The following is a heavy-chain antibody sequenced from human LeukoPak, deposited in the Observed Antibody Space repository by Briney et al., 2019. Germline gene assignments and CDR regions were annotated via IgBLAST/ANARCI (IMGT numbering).Heavy chain of an antibody. V-gene: IGHV4-59*08. CDR2: INYIGSS. CDR1: GASISRNY. J-gene: IGHJ6*03. D-gene: IGHD2-2*01. CDR3: ASGSSDYYYYYYMDV. Sequence: WETLSLTCTVSGASISRNYWSWIRQPPGKGLEWIGYINYIGSSHYNPSLKSRVTISVDTSKNQFSLKVSSVTAADTAVYYCASGSSDYYYYYYMDVWGKGTTVTVSS.